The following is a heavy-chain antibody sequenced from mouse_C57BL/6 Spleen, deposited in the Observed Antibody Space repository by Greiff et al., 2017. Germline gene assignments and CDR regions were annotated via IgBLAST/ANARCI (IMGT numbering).Heavy chain of an antibody. D-gene: IGHD2-4*01. V-gene: IGHV1-39*01. J-gene: IGHJ4*01. Sequence: VHVKQSGPELVKPGASVKISCKASGYSFTDYNMNWVKQSNGKSLEWIGVINPNYGTTSYNQKFKGKATLTVDQSSSTAYMQLNSLPSEDSAVYYCARKGYYDFFYAMDYWGQGTSVTVSS. CDR1: GYSFTDYN. CDR2: INPNYGTT. CDR3: ARKGYYDFFYAMDY.